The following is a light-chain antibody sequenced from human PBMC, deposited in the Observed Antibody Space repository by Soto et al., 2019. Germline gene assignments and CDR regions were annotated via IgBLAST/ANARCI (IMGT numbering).Light chain of an antibody. CDR2: GAS. CDR3: QQYGTSPWT. V-gene: IGKV3-20*01. Sequence: EIVLTQSPGTLSLSPDQRATLSCRASQSVSRNYVAWYQQKPGQGPRLLIYGASSRATGIPDRFSGSGSGTDFTLTISGLEPEDFAVYHCQQYGTSPWTFGQGTKVEIK. J-gene: IGKJ1*01. CDR1: QSVSRNY.